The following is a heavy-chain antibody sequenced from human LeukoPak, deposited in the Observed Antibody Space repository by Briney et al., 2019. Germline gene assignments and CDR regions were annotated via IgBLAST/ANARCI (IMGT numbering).Heavy chain of an antibody. D-gene: IGHD2-21*01. J-gene: IGHJ3*01. V-gene: IGHV3-72*01. CDR3: GRLHIVLVSDAFDL. CDR1: GLTLSDDY. CDR2: SRSKANSYAT. Sequence: GGSLRLSCAASGLTLSDDYIDWVRQAPGKGLEWVGRSRSKANSYATEYAASVNGRFTISRDDSQNSLFLQMNNLKTEDTAMYHCGRLHIVLVSDAFDLWGQGTLVTVSS.